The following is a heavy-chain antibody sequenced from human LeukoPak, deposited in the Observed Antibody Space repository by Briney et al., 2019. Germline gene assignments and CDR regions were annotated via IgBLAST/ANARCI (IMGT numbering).Heavy chain of an antibody. CDR2: IRYDASNK. CDR3: AKDVSPSGSYQAIDY. Sequence: GGSLRLSCAASGFTFSSYGMHWVRQAPGKGLEWVAFIRYDASNKYYVASVQSRFTISRDNSKNTLDLQMNSLRPEDTAVYYCAKDVSPSGSYQAIDYWGQGTLVTVSS. D-gene: IGHD1-26*01. CDR1: GFTFSSYG. V-gene: IGHV3-30*02. J-gene: IGHJ4*02.